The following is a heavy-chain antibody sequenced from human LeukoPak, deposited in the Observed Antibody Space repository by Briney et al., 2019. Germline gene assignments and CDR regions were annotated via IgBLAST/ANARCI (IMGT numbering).Heavy chain of an antibody. CDR2: IDSTGST. D-gene: IGHD5-18*01. CDR1: GNFVSSNY. V-gene: IGHV3-66*01. J-gene: IGHJ3*02. CDR3: ARRERLGYSYGRGTLDI. Sequence: GGSLRLSCVPSGNFVSSNYMSWVRQAPGKGLEWVSFIDSTGSTYYADSVKGRFTISRDNSRNTLYLLINSLRLEDTPVYYCARRERLGYSYGRGTLDIWGQGTMVTVSS.